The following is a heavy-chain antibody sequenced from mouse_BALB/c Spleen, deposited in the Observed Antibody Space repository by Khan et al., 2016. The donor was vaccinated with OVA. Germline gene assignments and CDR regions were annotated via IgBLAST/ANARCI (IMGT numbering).Heavy chain of an antibody. CDR3: TSTGYGSFAY. V-gene: IGHV1-53*01. D-gene: IGHD1-1*02. CDR1: GYTFTSYY. Sequence: VQLQQSGAELVKPGASVRLSCKASGYTFTSYYLYWVKQRPGQGLEWIGDINPSNGDTNFNEKFKSKATLTVDKSSSTAYIHFNSLTSEDSAVYYCTSTGYGSFAYWGQGTLVTVSA. J-gene: IGHJ3*01. CDR2: INPSNGDT.